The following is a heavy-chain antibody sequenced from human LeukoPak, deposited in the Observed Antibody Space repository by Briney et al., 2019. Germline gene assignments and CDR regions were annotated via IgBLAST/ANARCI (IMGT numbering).Heavy chain of an antibody. J-gene: IGHJ4*02. V-gene: IGHV1-2*02. CDR1: GYTFTGYY. D-gene: IGHD3-22*01. Sequence: ASVKVSCKASGYTFTGYYMHWVRQAPGQGLEWMGWINPNSGGTNYAQKFQGRVTMTRDTSIGTAYMELSRLRSDDTAVYYCARDLKYYDSSGTFDYWGQGTLVTVSS. CDR3: ARDLKYYDSSGTFDY. CDR2: INPNSGGT.